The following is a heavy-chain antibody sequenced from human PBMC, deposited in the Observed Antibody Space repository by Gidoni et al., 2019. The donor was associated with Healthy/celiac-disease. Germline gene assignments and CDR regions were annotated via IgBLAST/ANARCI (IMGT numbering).Heavy chain of an antibody. CDR1: VFSLSNARMG. CDR3: ARTYGGGDCYPPDY. J-gene: IGHJ4*02. CDR2: IFSSDEK. D-gene: IGHD2-21*01. Sequence: QVTLKESGPVLVKPTETLTLAFTVSVFSLSNARMGVSWIRQPRGKALEWLAHIFSSDEKSYSTSLKSRLTISKDTSKSQVVLTMTNMDPVDTATYYCARTYGGGDCYPPDYWGQGTLVTVSS. V-gene: IGHV2-26*01.